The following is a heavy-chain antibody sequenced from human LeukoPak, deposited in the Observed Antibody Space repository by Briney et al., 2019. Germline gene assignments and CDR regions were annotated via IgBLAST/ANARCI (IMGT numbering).Heavy chain of an antibody. V-gene: IGHV1-46*01. J-gene: IGHJ4*02. CDR2: IYPRDGST. CDR3: ARDQEGFDY. Sequence: ASVTVSCTASGYTFTNNYLHWVRQAPGQGLEWMGMIYPRDGSTSYAQNFQGRVTVTRDTSTTTVHMELRGLRSEDTAVYYCARDQEGFDYWGQGTVVTVSS. CDR1: GYTFTNNY.